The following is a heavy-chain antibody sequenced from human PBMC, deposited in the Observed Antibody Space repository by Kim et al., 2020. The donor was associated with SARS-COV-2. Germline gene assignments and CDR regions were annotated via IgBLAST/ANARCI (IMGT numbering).Heavy chain of an antibody. CDR3: AMGLARGMDV. V-gene: IGHV4-31*03. CDR1: GGSISSGGYY. J-gene: IGHJ6*02. Sequence: SETLSLTCTVSGGSISSGGYYWSWIRQHPGKGLEWIGYIYYSGSTYYNPSLKSRVTISVDTSKNQFSLKLSSVTAADTAVYYCAMGLARGMDVWGQGTTVTVSS. D-gene: IGHD5-12*01. CDR2: IYYSGST.